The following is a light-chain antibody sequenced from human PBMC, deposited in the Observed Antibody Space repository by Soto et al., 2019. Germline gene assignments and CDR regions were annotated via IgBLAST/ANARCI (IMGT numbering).Light chain of an antibody. CDR1: SSDVGGSNY. J-gene: IGLJ3*02. V-gene: IGLV2-11*01. Sequence: QSVLTQPRSVSGSPGQSVTISCTGTSSDVGGSNYVSWYQQHPGKAPKLMIYDVSKRPSGVPDRFSGSKSGNTASLTISGLHAEDEADYSCCSYAGKYTWVFGGGTKVTVL. CDR3: CSYAGKYTWV. CDR2: DVS.